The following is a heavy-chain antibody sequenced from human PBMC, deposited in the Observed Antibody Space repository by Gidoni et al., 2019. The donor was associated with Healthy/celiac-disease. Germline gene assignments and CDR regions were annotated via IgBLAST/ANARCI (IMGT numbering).Heavy chain of an antibody. CDR1: GFTFSSYA. Sequence: EVQLLESGGGLVQPGGSLRLSCAASGFTFSSYAMSWVRQAPGKGLEWVSAISGRGGSTYYADTVKGRFTISRENSKNTLYLQMNSLRAEDTAVYYCAKDKAVAGGEDWWGQGTLVTVSS. J-gene: IGHJ4*02. CDR3: AKDKAVAGGEDW. CDR2: ISGRGGST. V-gene: IGHV3-23*01. D-gene: IGHD6-19*01.